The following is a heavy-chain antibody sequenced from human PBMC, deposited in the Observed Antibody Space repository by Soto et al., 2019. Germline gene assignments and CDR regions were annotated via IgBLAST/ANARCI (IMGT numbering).Heavy chain of an antibody. CDR3: ARYRYRQY. J-gene: IGHJ4*02. CDR2: ISAYNGNT. D-gene: IGHD1-26*01. V-gene: IGHV1-18*01. CDR1: GYTFTSYG. Sequence: ASVKVSCQAAGYTFTSYGISWVRQAPGQGFEWMGWISAYNGNTNYAQKLQGRVTMTADTSTSTAYMELRRLRSDDTAVEYWARYRYRQYWGQGTLVTVSS.